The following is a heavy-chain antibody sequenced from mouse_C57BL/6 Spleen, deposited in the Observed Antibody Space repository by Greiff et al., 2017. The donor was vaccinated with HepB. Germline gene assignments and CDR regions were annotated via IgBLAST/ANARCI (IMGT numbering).Heavy chain of an antibody. CDR2: IYPGSGNT. V-gene: IGHV1-66*01. D-gene: IGHD1-1*01. CDR3: ARPFYGSSLDY. CDR1: GYSFTSYY. J-gene: IGHJ2*01. Sequence: QVQLKESGPELVKPGASVKISCKASGYSFTSYYIHWVKQRPGQGLEWIGWIYPGSGNTKYNEKFKGKATLTADTSSSTAYMQLSSLTSEDSAVYYCARPFYGSSLDYWGQGTTLTVSS.